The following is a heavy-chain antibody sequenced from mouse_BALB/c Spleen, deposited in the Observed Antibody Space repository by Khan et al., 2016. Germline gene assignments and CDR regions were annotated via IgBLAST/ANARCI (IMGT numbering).Heavy chain of an antibody. J-gene: IGHJ2*01. D-gene: IGHD1-1*01. V-gene: IGHV9-3-1*01. Sequence: QIQLVQSGPELKKPGETVKISCKASGYTFTNFGINWVRQAPGKGLELMDWINTNTGETTNADDFKERFAFSLETSASTAYLQINNLKNEDTATYFCATGITTVIATRGHYWGQGTTLTVSS. CDR1: GYTFTNFG. CDR2: INTNTGET. CDR3: ATGITTVIATRGHY.